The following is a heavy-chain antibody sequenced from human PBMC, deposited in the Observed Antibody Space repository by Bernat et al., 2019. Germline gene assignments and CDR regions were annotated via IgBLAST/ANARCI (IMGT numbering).Heavy chain of an antibody. CDR3: VRGRFCSGTSCYSGDAFDI. V-gene: IGHV3-33*01. CDR2: IWFDGITI. J-gene: IGHJ3*02. D-gene: IGHD2-15*01. CDR1: GFTFNTYG. Sequence: QVHLVESGGGVVQPGRSLRLSCEASGFTFNTYGMHWVRQTPGKGLEWVALIWFDGITIFYADSVKGRFSISRDNFKNTLYLQMNSLRAEDTALYYCVRGRFCSGTSCYSGDAFDIWGQGTMVTVSS.